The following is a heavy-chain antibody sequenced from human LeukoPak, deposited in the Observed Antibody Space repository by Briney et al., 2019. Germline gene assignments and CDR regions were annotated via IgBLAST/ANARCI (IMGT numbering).Heavy chain of an antibody. CDR2: ITSSSTNI. D-gene: IGHD1-26*01. CDR1: GFTFSSYD. J-gene: IGHJ4*02. CDR3: ATSGNYYLKY. V-gene: IGHV3-48*02. Sequence: GGSLRLSCAASGFTFSSYDMHWVRQAPGKGLEWASHITSSSTNIYYADSVKGRFTISRDNAKDALSLQMNSLRDEDTTVYYCATSGNYYLKYWGQGTLVTVSS.